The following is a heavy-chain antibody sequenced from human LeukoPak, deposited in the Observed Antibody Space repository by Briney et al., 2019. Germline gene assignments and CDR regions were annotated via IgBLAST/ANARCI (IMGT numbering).Heavy chain of an antibody. D-gene: IGHD2-8*01. CDR2: IYTSGST. CDR3: AGDWFPLMDYYMDV. J-gene: IGHJ6*03. Sequence: PSETLSLTCTVSGGSISSYYWSWIRQPAGKGLEWIGRIYTSGSTNYNPSLKSRVTMSVDTSKNQFSLKLSSVTAADTAVYYCAGDWFPLMDYYMDVWGKGTTVTVSS. V-gene: IGHV4-4*07. CDR1: GGSISSYY.